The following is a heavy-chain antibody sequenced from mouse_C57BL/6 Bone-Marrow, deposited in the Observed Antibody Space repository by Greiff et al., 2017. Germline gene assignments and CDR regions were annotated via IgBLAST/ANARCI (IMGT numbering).Heavy chain of an antibody. J-gene: IGHJ2*01. CDR3: ARSYYYGSSYVGY. Sequence: QVQLQQSGAELARPGASVKLSCKASGYTFTSSGISWVKQRTGQGLEWIGEIYPRSGNTYYNEKFKGKATLTADKSSSTAYMELRSLTSEDSAVYFSARSYYYGSSYVGYWGQGTTLTVSA. CDR1: GYTFTSSG. V-gene: IGHV1-81*01. CDR2: IYPRSGNT. D-gene: IGHD1-1*01.